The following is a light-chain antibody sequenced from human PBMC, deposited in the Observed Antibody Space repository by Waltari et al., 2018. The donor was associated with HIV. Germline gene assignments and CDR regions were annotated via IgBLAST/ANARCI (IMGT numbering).Light chain of an antibody. CDR3: QERSNWPLT. V-gene: IGKV3-11*01. Sequence: EIVLTQSPATLSLSPGERANLSCRASQSVSYYLAWYQQRPGQAPRLLIYDASNRATGIPARFSGSGSGTDFTLTISSLEPEDFAVYYCQERSNWPLTFGGGTKVEIK. J-gene: IGKJ4*01. CDR2: DAS. CDR1: QSVSYY.